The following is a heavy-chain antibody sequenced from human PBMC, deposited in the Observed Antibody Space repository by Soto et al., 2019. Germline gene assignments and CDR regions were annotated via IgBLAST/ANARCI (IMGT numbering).Heavy chain of an antibody. J-gene: IGHJ1*01. D-gene: IGHD6-19*01. CDR3: AKGVPGIAVAGTGYFQH. V-gene: IGHV3-23*01. CDR1: GFTFSSYA. CDR2: ISGSGDST. Sequence: PGGSLRLSCAASGFTFSSYAMSWVRQAPGKGLEWVSGISGSGDSTYYADSVKGRFTISRDNSKNTPYLQMNSLRGEDTAVYYCAKGVPGIAVAGTGYFQHWGQGT.